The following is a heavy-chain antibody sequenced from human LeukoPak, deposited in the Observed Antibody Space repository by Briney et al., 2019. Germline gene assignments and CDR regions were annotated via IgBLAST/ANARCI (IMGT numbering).Heavy chain of an antibody. CDR1: GGSISTYY. D-gene: IGHD3-22*01. CDR2: IYYSGST. CDR3: ARGVYYYDSSGYPLHFDY. V-gene: IGHV4-59*01. Sequence: PSETLSLTCTVSGGSISTYYWNWIRQPPGKGLEWIGYIYYSGSTNYNPSLKSRVTISIDTSNNQFSLKLSSVTASDTAVFYCARGVYYYDSSGYPLHFDYWGQGTLVTVSS. J-gene: IGHJ4*02.